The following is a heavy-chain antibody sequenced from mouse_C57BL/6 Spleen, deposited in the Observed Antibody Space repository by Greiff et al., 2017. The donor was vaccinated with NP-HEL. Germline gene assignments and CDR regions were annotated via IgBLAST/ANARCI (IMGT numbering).Heavy chain of an antibody. D-gene: IGHD1-1*01. CDR2: INPGSGGP. CDR3: ARDGSLYYFDY. Sequence: QVQLQQSGAELVRPGTSVKVSCKASGYAFTNYLIEWVKQRPGQGLEWIGVINPGSGGPNYNEKFKGKATLTADKSSSTAYMQLSSLTSEDSAVYFCARDGSLYYFDYWGQGTTLTVSS. J-gene: IGHJ2*01. V-gene: IGHV1-54*01. CDR1: GYAFTNYL.